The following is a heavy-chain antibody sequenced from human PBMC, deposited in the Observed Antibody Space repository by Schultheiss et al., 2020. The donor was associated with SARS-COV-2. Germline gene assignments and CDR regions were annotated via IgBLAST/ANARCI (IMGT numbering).Heavy chain of an antibody. Sequence: SETLSLTCAVSGGSISSGGYSWSWIRQPPGKGLEWIGYIYHSGSTYYNPSLKSRVTISVDTSKNQFSLKLSSVTAADTAVYYCARGIPPGSDDYWGQGTLVTVSS. D-gene: IGHD6-25*01. V-gene: IGHV4-30-2*01. CDR2: IYHSGST. J-gene: IGHJ4*02. CDR3: ARGIPPGSDDY. CDR1: GGSISSGGYS.